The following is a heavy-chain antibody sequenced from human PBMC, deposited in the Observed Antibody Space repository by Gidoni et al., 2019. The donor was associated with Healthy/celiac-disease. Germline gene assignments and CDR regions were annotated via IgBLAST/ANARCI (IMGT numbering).Heavy chain of an antibody. CDR3: ARPSRSYVRGAVDI. CDR2: ISSIGSTI. D-gene: IGHD3-10*01. Sequence: QVQLVESGGGLVKPGGSLRLYCAASGFNFSDYYRSWIRQAQGKGLGWVSYISSIGSTIDYEESVKGRFIISRDNAKNSLYRKMNSLSAEETDVYYCARPSRSYVRGAVDIWGQGTMVTVSS. CDR1: GFNFSDYY. V-gene: IGHV3-11*01. J-gene: IGHJ3*02.